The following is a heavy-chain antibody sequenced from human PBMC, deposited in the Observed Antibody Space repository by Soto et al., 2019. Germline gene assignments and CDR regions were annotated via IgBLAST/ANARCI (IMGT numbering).Heavy chain of an antibody. CDR1: GDSVSSNSAA. CDR2: TYYRSKWYN. D-gene: IGHD3-22*01. CDR3: ARDPPRAYYYDSSGYYYSPEPYYGMDV. V-gene: IGHV6-1*01. Sequence: SQTLSLTCAISGDSVSSNSAAWNWIRQSPSRGLEWLGRTYYRSKWYNDYAVSVKSRITINPDTSKNQFSLQLNSVTPEDTAVYYCARDPPRAYYYDSSGYYYSPEPYYGMDVWGKGTTVTVSS. J-gene: IGHJ6*04.